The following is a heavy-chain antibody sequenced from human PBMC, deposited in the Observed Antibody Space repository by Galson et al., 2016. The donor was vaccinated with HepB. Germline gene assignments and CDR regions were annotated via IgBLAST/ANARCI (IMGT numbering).Heavy chain of an antibody. CDR2: IFFSGTT. D-gene: IGHD3-3*02. CDR1: GRSIRSGSYY. V-gene: IGHV4-31*03. Sequence: TLSLTCTVSGRSIRSGSYYWSWIRQRPGKGLEWIGFIFFSGTTYFNPSLKSRISMSVDTSQNSFSLRVNSVTAADTGLYYCARASYIADAFPSAPYYFNSWGQGTLVTVSS. CDR3: ARASYIADAFPSAPYYFNS. J-gene: IGHJ4*02.